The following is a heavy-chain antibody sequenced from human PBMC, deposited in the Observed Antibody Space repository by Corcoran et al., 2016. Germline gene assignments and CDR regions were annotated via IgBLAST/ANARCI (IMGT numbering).Heavy chain of an antibody. CDR3: ARGARFLELVGGYYGMDV. J-gene: IGHJ6*02. V-gene: IGHV1-3*01. CDR1: GYTFTSYA. Sequence: QVQLVQSGAEVKKPGASVKVSCKASGYTFTSYAMHWVRQAPGQRLEWMGWINAGNGNTKYSQKFQGRVTITRDTSAGTAYMELSSLRSEDTSVYYCARGARFLELVGGYYGMDVWGQGTTVTVSS. CDR2: INAGNGNT. D-gene: IGHD3-3*01.